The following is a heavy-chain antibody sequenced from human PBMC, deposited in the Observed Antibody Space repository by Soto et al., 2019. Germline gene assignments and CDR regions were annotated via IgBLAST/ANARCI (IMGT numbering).Heavy chain of an antibody. CDR3: VRGGREVARSTPIFYRLYV. CDR1: GYSFTTYF. J-gene: IGHJ6*02. CDR2: INPRSGNT. D-gene: IGHD2-15*01. Sequence: QVQLVQSGAEVKKAGASVKVSCRPSGYSFTTYFLHWVRQAPGQGLEWVGIINPRSGNTDYTQKFQARVTITRDTSTATVYMNLSSVEAEETAVYYCVRGGREVARSTPIFYRLYVWGQGTTVTVSS. V-gene: IGHV1-46*01.